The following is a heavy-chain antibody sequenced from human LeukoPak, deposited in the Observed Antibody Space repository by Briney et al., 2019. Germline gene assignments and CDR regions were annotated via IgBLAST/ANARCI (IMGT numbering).Heavy chain of an antibody. Sequence: QPGGSLTLSCAASGFTFSNYWMSWVRQVPGKGLEWVPHLKEEGSEGNHVDSVRVRFTISRDNSKDSLYLQMTSLRADDTAVYYCPRGGALFIGYGGQGTLATAS. CDR2: LKEEGSEG. D-gene: IGHD3-16*02. J-gene: IGHJ4*02. CDR1: GFTFSNYW. CDR3: PRGGALFIGY. V-gene: IGHV3-7*03.